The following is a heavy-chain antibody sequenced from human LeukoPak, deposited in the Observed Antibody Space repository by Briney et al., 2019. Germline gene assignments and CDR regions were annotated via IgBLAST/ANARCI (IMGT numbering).Heavy chain of an antibody. Sequence: TGGSLSLSCAASGLTFSNYGLCWVRQSPGKGLEWVALIWSDGSHKYYDDSVKDRFTISRDNSKNTLYLQMNSLRAEDTAVYYCAKDPAAYGDYLNWFDPWGQGTLVTVSS. CDR3: AKDPAAYGDYLNWFDP. CDR1: GLTFSNYG. V-gene: IGHV3-30*02. CDR2: IWSDGSHK. J-gene: IGHJ5*02. D-gene: IGHD4-17*01.